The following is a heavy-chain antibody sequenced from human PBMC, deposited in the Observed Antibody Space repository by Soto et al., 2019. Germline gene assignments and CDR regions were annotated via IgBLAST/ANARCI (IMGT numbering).Heavy chain of an antibody. CDR1: GFTFSSYE. J-gene: IGHJ4*02. D-gene: IGHD1-26*01. Sequence: PGGSLRLSCAASGFTFSSYEMNWVRQAPGKGLEWVSYISSSGSTIYYADSVKGRFTISRDNAKNSLYLQMNSLRAEDTAVYYCARVGPWELLGNVDYWGQGTLVTV. CDR3: ARVGPWELLGNVDY. V-gene: IGHV3-48*03. CDR2: ISSSGSTI.